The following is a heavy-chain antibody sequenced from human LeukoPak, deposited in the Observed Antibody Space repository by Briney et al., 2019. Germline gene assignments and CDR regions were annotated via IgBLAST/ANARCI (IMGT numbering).Heavy chain of an antibody. V-gene: IGHV3-23*01. CDR3: AKEKYSGMSGSFDY. CDR2: FSGSGGST. J-gene: IGHJ4*02. CDR1: GFTFSNYA. Sequence: GGSLRLSCAASGFTFSNYAMSWVRQAPGKGLEWVSTFSGSGGSTYYADSVKGRLTISRGNSKNTLFLEINSLRAEDSAVYYCAKEKYSGMSGSFDYWGQGTLVTVSS. D-gene: IGHD2-21*01.